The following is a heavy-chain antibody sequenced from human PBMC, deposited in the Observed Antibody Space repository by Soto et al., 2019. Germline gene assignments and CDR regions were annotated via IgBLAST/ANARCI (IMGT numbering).Heavy chain of an antibody. J-gene: IGHJ5*02. D-gene: IGHD3-3*01. CDR3: ARDPHEFWTSYWFDP. Sequence: ASVKVSCKTSGYTFNTYGINWVRQAPGQGLELMGWISAYDGKTTYAEKFQGRVTLTTDTSTSTSYMELRSLRSDDTAIYYCARDPHEFWTSYWFDPWGQGTPVTVSS. CDR1: GYTFNTYG. V-gene: IGHV1-18*01. CDR2: ISAYDGKT.